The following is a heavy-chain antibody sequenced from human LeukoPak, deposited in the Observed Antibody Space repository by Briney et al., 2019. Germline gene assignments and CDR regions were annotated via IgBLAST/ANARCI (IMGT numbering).Heavy chain of an antibody. J-gene: IGHJ4*02. Sequence: GGSLTLSCAASGFTFSSYAMSWVRQAPGKGLEWVSVISGGGGSTHYADSVKGRCTISRDNSKNTLYLQMNSLRAEDTAVYYCAKTGGYYSASTPDYWGQGTLVTVSS. CDR3: AKTGGYYSASTPDY. CDR1: GFTFSSYA. CDR2: ISGGGGST. V-gene: IGHV3-23*01. D-gene: IGHD6-19*01.